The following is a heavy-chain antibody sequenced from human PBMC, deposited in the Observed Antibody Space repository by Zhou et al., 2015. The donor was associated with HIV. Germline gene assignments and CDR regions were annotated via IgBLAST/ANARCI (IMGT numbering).Heavy chain of an antibody. D-gene: IGHD3-22*01. J-gene: IGHJ3*02. Sequence: QVQLVQSGAEVKKPGASVKVSCKASGYTFIRYYIHWVRQAPGQGLEWMGIINPSGGSTSYAQKFQGRVTMTRDTSTSTVYMELSSLRSEDTAVYYCARGSTMMDDAFDIWGQGTMVTVSS. CDR2: INPSGGST. CDR1: GYTFIRYY. V-gene: IGHV1-46*01. CDR3: ARGSTMMDDAFDI.